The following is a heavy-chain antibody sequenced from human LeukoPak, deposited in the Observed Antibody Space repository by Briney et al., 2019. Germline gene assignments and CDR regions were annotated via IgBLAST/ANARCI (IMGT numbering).Heavy chain of an antibody. CDR3: ALAPNSNWFDF. CDR1: GDSTSDFY. CDR2: IHDSGIS. J-gene: IGHJ5*01. Sequence: SETLSLTCSVSGDSTSDFYWNWIRQSPGKGLEWIGNIHDSGISNYNPSLKSRVTISIDTSRRQFFLKLSSVTAADTALYYCALAPNSNWFDFWGPGTLVTVSS. V-gene: IGHV4-4*08.